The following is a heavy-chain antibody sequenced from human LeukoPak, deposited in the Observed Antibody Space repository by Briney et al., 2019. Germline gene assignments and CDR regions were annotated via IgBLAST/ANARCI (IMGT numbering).Heavy chain of an antibody. CDR1: GFTFSSYG. CDR3: AQGAGYCSGGSCYSIDY. Sequence: GRSLRLSCAASGFTFSSYGMHWVRQAPGKGLEWVAVISYDGSNKYYADSVKGRFTISRDDSKNTLYLQMNSLRAEDTAVYYCAQGAGYCSGGSCYSIDYWGQGTLVTVSS. CDR2: ISYDGSNK. D-gene: IGHD2-15*01. J-gene: IGHJ4*02. V-gene: IGHV3-30*18.